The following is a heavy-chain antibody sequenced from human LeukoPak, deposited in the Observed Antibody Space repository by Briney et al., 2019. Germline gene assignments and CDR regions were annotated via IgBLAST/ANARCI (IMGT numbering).Heavy chain of an antibody. CDR3: ARAQRIAAAGTRRPFHYYYGMDV. D-gene: IGHD6-13*01. Sequence: PSETLSLTCTVSGGSISSYYWSWIRQPPGKGLEWIGYIYYSGSTNYNPSLKSRVTMSVDTSKNQFSLKLSSVTAADTAVYYCARAQRIAAAGTRRPFHYYYGMDVWGQGTTVTVSS. CDR1: GGSISSYY. CDR2: IYYSGST. J-gene: IGHJ6*02. V-gene: IGHV4-59*12.